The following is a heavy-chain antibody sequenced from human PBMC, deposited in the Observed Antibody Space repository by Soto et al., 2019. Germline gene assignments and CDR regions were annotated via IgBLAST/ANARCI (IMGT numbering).Heavy chain of an antibody. D-gene: IGHD4-17*01. CDR1: GYTYTSYG. CDR2: MNTYNGKI. Sequence: QIQLVQSGAEVKKPGASVKVSCKASGYTYTSYGISWVRQAPGEGLEWMGWMNTYNGKIDYLQKFRGRVTMTTDTSTNTAYMDLRSLSSDDTAVYYCVRDRLTVTGTKCFDYWGQGTLVTVSS. V-gene: IGHV1-18*01. J-gene: IGHJ4*02. CDR3: VRDRLTVTGTKCFDY.